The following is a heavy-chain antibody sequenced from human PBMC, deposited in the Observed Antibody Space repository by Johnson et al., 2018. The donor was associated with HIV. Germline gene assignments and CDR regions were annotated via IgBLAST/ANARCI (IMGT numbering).Heavy chain of an antibody. D-gene: IGHD6-19*01. CDR2: ISYDANNK. Sequence: QVQLVESGGGVVQPGRSLRLSCAASGYTFSSYAMHWVRQAPGKGLEWVAVISYDANNKYYADSVKGRFTISRDNSKNTLYLQMNSLRAEDTAVYYCARVSSSPIAGAGHPLDIWGRETMVACSS. CDR1: GYTFSSYA. V-gene: IGHV3-30-3*01. J-gene: IGHJ3*02. CDR3: ARVSSSPIAGAGHPLDI.